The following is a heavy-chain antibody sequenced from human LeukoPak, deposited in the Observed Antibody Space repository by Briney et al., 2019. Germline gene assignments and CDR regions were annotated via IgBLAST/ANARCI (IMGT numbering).Heavy chain of an antibody. CDR3: ARDHNYAFDN. CDR2: IGIDSGNT. J-gene: IGHJ4*02. CDR1: GFPFIEYS. D-gene: IGHD1-1*01. V-gene: IGHV3-48*01. Sequence: GGSLRPSCTASGFPFIEYSMNWVRQVPGKGLGWISYIGIDSGNTKYADSVRGRFTISADKAKNSLYLQMNSLRVEDTAAYYCARDHNYAFDNWGQGTLVSVAS.